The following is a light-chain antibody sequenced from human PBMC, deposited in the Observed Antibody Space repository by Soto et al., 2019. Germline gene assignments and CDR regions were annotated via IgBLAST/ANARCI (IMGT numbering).Light chain of an antibody. CDR1: QSISSY. CDR2: DAS. J-gene: IGKJ1*01. Sequence: EIVLTQSPATLSLSPEEGATLSCRASQSISSYLAWYQQKPGQAPRLLIYDASSRATGIPARFSGSGSGTDFTLTISSLEPEDFAVYYCQQRSDWPPWTFGQGTKVEIK. V-gene: IGKV3-11*01. CDR3: QQRSDWPPWT.